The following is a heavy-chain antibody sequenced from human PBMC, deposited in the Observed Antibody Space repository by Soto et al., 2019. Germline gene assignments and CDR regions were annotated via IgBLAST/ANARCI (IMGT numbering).Heavy chain of an antibody. J-gene: IGHJ4*02. CDR1: GFTFSSYW. D-gene: IGHD3-10*01. CDR3: ARDPGGFDN. Sequence: VQLVESGGGLVQPGGSLRLSCAASGFTFSSYWMHWVRQAPGKGLVWVSRINSDGSSTNYAGTVKGRFTISRDNAKNTLELQMNSLRPDDTAVYYCARDPGGFDNWCQGILVTVSS. CDR2: INSDGSST. V-gene: IGHV3-74*01.